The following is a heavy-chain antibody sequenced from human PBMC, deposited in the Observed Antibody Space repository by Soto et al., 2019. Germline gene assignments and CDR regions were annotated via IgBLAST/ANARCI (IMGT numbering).Heavy chain of an antibody. J-gene: IGHJ5*01. CDR3: TRDWGHPVTHGYDS. CDR1: GGSVTSGGYS. CDR2: IYSSGDT. V-gene: IGHV4-31*01. D-gene: IGHD7-27*01. Sequence: QVQLQESGPGLVRPSQTLSLTCTVAGGSVTSGGYSWSWIRHFPGKGLGWIGYIYSSGDTNYNQPLNSLVAMSVDTSKNQYSMQLNSVTVADTAIYYCTRDWGHPVTHGYDSWGQGILVTVSS.